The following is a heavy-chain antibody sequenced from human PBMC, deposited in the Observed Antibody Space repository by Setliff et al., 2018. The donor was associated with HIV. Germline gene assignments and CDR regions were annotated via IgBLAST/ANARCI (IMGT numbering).Heavy chain of an antibody. Sequence: GASVKVSCKASGYTFTSYYIHWVRQAPGQGLEWMGVIHPSGGSASYAQSFQDRVTMTRDTSTSTVYMELSSLRSDDTAVYYCARGMDYYDTSGYYQYYFDYWGQGTLVTVSS. J-gene: IGHJ4*02. CDR1: GYTFTSYY. CDR3: ARGMDYYDTSGYYQYYFDY. D-gene: IGHD3-22*01. V-gene: IGHV1-46*01. CDR2: IHPSGGSA.